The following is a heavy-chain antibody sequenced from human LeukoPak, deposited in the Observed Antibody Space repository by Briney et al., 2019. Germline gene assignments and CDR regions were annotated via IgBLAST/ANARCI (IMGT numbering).Heavy chain of an antibody. CDR1: GDSISTSIYF. CDR2: IFYSGST. CDR3: ARHRSPSRYSYASGGFYYTDY. V-gene: IGHV4-39*01. J-gene: IGHJ4*02. D-gene: IGHD3-22*01. Sequence: PSETLSLTCTVSGDSISTSIYFWGWIRQPPGKGLEWIVSIFYSGSTYYNPSLKSRVTISVNTSKNTFSLKLSSVPAADTALYYCARHRSPSRYSYASGGFYYTDYWGQGTLVTVSS.